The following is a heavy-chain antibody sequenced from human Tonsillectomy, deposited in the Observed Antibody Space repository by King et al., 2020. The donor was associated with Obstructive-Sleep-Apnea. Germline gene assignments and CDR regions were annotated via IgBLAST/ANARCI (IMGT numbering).Heavy chain of an antibody. Sequence: QLVQSGGGLVQPGGSLRLSCAGSGFTFSDHYMDWVRQAPGKGLEWVGLIRIKAHSYATEYAASVKGRFTISRDDSENSVYLQMNSLKTEDTAVYFCARYLGSFQAFDLWGQGTMVTVSS. D-gene: IGHD6-6*01. CDR2: IRIKAHSYAT. CDR1: GFTFSDHY. J-gene: IGHJ3*01. CDR3: ARYLGSFQAFDL. V-gene: IGHV3-72*01.